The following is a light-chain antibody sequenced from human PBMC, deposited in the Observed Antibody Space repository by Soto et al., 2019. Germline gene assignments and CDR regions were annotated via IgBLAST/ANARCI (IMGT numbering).Light chain of an antibody. J-gene: IGKJ1*01. V-gene: IGKV3-15*01. CDR2: GAS. Sequence: EIVMTQSPATLSVSPGERATLSCRASQSVSSNLAWYQQKPGQAPRLLIYGASTRATGIPARFSGSGSGTEFTLTISGLQSEDFAVYYCQQYNNWPRTFGQGTRWISN. CDR1: QSVSSN. CDR3: QQYNNWPRT.